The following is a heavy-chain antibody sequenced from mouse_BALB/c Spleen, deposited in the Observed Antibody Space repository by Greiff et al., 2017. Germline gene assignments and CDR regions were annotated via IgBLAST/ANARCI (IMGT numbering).Heavy chain of an antibody. CDR1: GYTFTSYT. J-gene: IGHJ3*01. V-gene: IGHV1-4*01. D-gene: IGHD2-14*01. Sequence: QVQLQQSGAELARPGASVKMSCKASGYTFTSYTMHWVKQRPGQGLEWIGYINPSSGYTNYNQKFKDKATLTADKSSSTAYMQLSSLTSEDSEVYCCEREGRYGAWFAYWGQGTLVTVSA. CDR2: INPSSGYT. CDR3: EREGRYGAWFAY.